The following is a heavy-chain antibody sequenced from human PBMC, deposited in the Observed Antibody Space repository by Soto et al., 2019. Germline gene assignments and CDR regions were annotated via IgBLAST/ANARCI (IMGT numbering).Heavy chain of an antibody. D-gene: IGHD3-3*01. Sequence: GSLRLSCAASGFTFSSYGMHWVRQAPGKGLEWVAVISYDGSNKYYADSVKGRFTISRDNSKNTLYLQMNSLRAEDTAVYYCAKDQVNDFWSGYNDYYYYGMDVWGQGTTVTVSS. CDR2: ISYDGSNK. CDR3: AKDQVNDFWSGYNDYYYYGMDV. CDR1: GFTFSSYG. J-gene: IGHJ6*02. V-gene: IGHV3-30*18.